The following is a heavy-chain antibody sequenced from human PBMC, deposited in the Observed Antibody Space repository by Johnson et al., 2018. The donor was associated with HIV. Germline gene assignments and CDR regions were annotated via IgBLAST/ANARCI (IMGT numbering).Heavy chain of an antibody. CDR2: ISYDGSNK. D-gene: IGHD6-19*01. CDR3: ARATQWLGAFDI. V-gene: IGHV3-30-3*01. J-gene: IGHJ3*02. CDR1: GFTFSSYA. Sequence: VQLVESGGGLVQPGKSLRLSCAASGFTFSSYAMHWVRQAPGKGLEWVAVISYDGSNKYYADSVKGRFTISRDNSKNTLYLQMNSLRAEDTAVYYCARATQWLGAFDIWGQGTMVTVSS.